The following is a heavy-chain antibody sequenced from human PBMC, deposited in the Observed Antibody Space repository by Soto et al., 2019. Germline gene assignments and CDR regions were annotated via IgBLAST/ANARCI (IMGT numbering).Heavy chain of an antibody. CDR1: GFTFNMYW. Sequence: GWSLRLSCAASGFTFNMYWMHWVRQAPGEGLEWVSAISGSGGSTYYADSVKGRFTISRDNSKNTLYLQMNSLRAEDTAVYYCEKDKPQLVPGWFDPWGQGTLVTVSS. D-gene: IGHD6-13*01. CDR2: ISGSGGST. V-gene: IGHV3-23*01. J-gene: IGHJ5*02. CDR3: EKDKPQLVPGWFDP.